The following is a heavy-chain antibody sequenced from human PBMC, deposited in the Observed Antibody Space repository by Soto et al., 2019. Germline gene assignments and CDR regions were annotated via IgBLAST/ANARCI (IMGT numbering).Heavy chain of an antibody. CDR3: ALGLIAVAGTGYYGMDV. V-gene: IGHV1-69*12. CDR1: GGTFSSYA. D-gene: IGHD6-19*01. CDR2: IIPIFGTA. J-gene: IGHJ6*02. Sequence: QVQLVQSGAEVKKPGSSVKVSCKASGGTFSSYAISWVRQAPGQGLEWMGGIIPIFGTANYAQKFQGRVTIPADESTSTAYMELSSLRSEDTAVYYCALGLIAVAGTGYYGMDVWGQGTTVTVSS.